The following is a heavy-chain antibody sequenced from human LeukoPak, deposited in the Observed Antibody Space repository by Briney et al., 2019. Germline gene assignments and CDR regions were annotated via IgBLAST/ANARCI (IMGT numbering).Heavy chain of an antibody. CDR2: INPNSGGI. CDR1: GYTFTGYY. Sequence: ASVKVSCKASGYTFTGYYMHWVRQAPGQGLEWMGRINPNSGGINYAQKFQGRVTMTRDTSISTAYMGLSRLRSDDTAVYYCARDPVAGRWRFDYWGQGTLVTVSS. V-gene: IGHV1-2*06. D-gene: IGHD6-19*01. J-gene: IGHJ4*02. CDR3: ARDPVAGRWRFDY.